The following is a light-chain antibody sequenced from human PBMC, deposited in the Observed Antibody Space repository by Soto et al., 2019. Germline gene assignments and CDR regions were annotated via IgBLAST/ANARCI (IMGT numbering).Light chain of an antibody. CDR3: QAWVSKTAV. V-gene: IGLV1-40*01. Sequence: QSVLTQPPSVSGAPGQRVTISCTGSSSNIGANYDVHWYQQRPGTAPKLLIFANSNRPSGVPDRFSGSKSGTSASLVITGLQAEDEADYFCQAWVSKTAVFGGGTKLTVL. CDR2: ANS. J-gene: IGLJ3*02. CDR1: SSNIGANYD.